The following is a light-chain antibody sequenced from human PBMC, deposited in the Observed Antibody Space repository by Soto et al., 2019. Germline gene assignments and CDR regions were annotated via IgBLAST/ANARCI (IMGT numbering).Light chain of an antibody. CDR2: NNN. CDR1: SSNIGSNT. J-gene: IGLJ2*01. CDR3: AAWDDSLNGVV. Sequence: QPVLTQPPSASGTPGQRVTISCSGRSSNIGSNTVNWYQQLPGTAPKLLIYNNNQRPSGVPARFSGSKSGTSASLAISGLQSEDEADYYCAAWDDSLNGVVFGGGTKLTVL. V-gene: IGLV1-44*01.